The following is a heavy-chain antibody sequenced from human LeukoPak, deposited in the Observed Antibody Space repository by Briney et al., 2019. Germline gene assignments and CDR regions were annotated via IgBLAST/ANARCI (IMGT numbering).Heavy chain of an antibody. V-gene: IGHV4-4*07. J-gene: IGHJ4*02. CDR1: GGSISSYY. Sequence: PSETLSLTCTVSGGSISSYYWSWIRQPAGKGLEWIGRIYTSGSTNYNPSLKSRVTMSVDTSKNQFSLKLSSVTAADTAVYYCARESARSGQTVPFVYWGQGTLVTVSS. CDR2: IYTSGST. CDR3: ARESARSGQTVPFVY. D-gene: IGHD2-15*01.